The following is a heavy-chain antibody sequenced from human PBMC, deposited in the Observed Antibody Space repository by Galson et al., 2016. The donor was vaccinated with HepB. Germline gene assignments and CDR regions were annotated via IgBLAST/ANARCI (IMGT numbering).Heavy chain of an antibody. CDR3: AKGRHPEPSDHWTNDS. CDR1: GFTLSNYA. CDR2: IRDSGDIT. J-gene: IGHJ4*02. V-gene: IGHV3-23*01. D-gene: IGHD3/OR15-3a*01. Sequence: SLRLSCAASGFTLSNYAMTRVRQTPGKGLEWVSTIRDSGDITYYADSVRGRFTISRDSTKNTLSLQMHSLRVEDTAVHYCAKGRHPEPSDHWTNDSWGQGTLVTVSS.